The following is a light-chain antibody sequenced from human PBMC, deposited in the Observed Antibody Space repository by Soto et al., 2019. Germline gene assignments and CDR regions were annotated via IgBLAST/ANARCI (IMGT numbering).Light chain of an antibody. CDR2: KAS. V-gene: IGKV1-5*03. Sequence: DIQMTQSPSTLSASVGDRVTITCRHSQSSNSWLAWYQQKPGTAPKLLLYKASSLESGVPSRFSGSGSGTEFTLTISSLQPDDFGTYYCQQYDTSPLTFGGGTKVDIK. J-gene: IGKJ4*01. CDR3: QQYDTSPLT. CDR1: QSSNSW.